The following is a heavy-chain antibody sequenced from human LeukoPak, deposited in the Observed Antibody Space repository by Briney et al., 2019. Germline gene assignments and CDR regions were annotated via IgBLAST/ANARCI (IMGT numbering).Heavy chain of an antibody. CDR3: ASTDDYGDSRGDY. J-gene: IGHJ4*02. V-gene: IGHV4-39*01. CDR2: IYYSGST. D-gene: IGHD4-17*01. Sequence: SETLSLTRTVSGGSISSSSYYWGWIRQPPGKGLEWIGSIYYSGSTYYNPSLKSRVTISVDTSKNQFSLKLSSVTAADTAVYYCASTDDYGDSRGDYWGQGTLVTVSS. CDR1: GGSISSSSYY.